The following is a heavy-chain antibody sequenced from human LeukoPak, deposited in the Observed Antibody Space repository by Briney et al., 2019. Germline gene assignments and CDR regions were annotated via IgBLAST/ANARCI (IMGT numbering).Heavy chain of an antibody. CDR3: AKMNPGSGWRLDY. CDR1: GYTFTSYW. CDR2: IYPGDSET. D-gene: IGHD6-19*01. J-gene: IGHJ4*02. V-gene: IGHV5-51*01. Sequence: PGESLKISCKASGYTFTSYWIGWVRQMPGKGLEWMGIIYPGDSETKYSPSFQGQVTISADKSISTAYLQWSSLKASDTAMYYCAKMNPGSGWRLDYWGQGTLVTVSS.